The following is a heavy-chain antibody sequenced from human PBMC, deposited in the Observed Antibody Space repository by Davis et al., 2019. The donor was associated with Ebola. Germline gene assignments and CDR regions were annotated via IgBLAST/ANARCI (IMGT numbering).Heavy chain of an antibody. Sequence: MPGGSLRLSCAVSGGSISSSNWWSWVRQPPGKGLEWIGEIYHSGSTNYNPSLKSRVTISVDTSKNQFSLKLSSVTAADTAVYYCARQYRNSIAAILAAEGGMDVWGQGTTVTVSS. V-gene: IGHV4-4*02. CDR2: IYHSGST. J-gene: IGHJ6*02. D-gene: IGHD6-13*01. CDR1: GGSISSSNW. CDR3: ARQYRNSIAAILAAEGGMDV.